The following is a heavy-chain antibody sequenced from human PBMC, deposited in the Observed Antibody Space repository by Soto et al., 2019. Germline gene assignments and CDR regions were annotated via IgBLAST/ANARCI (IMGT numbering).Heavy chain of an antibody. CDR3: ARGGGRGYNELDP. D-gene: IGHD5-12*01. J-gene: IGHJ5*02. Sequence: ASVKVSCKXSGYTFTAYYMHWVRQAPGQGLEWMGWINPNSGGTYHAQNFQGRVTMTRDTSTTTAYMELASLRSDDTAVYYCARGGGRGYNELDPWGHGTLVTVSS. V-gene: IGHV1-2*02. CDR2: INPNSGGT. CDR1: GYTFTAYY.